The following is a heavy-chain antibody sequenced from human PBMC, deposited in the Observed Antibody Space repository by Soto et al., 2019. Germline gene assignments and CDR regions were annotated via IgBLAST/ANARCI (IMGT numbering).Heavy chain of an antibody. CDR3: ARDQAYGSGSTRYYYYGMDV. J-gene: IGHJ6*02. CDR1: GGSISSYY. Sequence: SETLSLTCTVFGGSISSYYWSWIRQPPGKXLEWIGYIYYSGSTNYNPSLKSRVTISVDTSKNQFSLKLSSVTAADTAVYYCARDQAYGSGSTRYYYYGMDVWGQGTTVTVSS. D-gene: IGHD3-10*01. CDR2: IYYSGST. V-gene: IGHV4-59*01.